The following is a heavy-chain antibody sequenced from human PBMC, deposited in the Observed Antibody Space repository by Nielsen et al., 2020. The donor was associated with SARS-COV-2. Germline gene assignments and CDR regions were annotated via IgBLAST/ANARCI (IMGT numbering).Heavy chain of an antibody. CDR3: AKGSSSWYYFDY. J-gene: IGHJ4*02. V-gene: IGHV3-30*18. Sequence: GESLKISCAASGFTFSSYGMHWVRQAPGKGLEWVAVISYDGSNKYYADSVKGRFTISRDNSKNTLYLQMNSLRAEDTAVYYCAKGSSSWYYFDYWGQGTLVTVFS. CDR2: ISYDGSNK. CDR1: GFTFSSYG. D-gene: IGHD6-13*01.